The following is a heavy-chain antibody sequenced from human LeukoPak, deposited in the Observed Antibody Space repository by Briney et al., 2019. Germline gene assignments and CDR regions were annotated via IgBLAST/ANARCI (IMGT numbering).Heavy chain of an antibody. CDR3: TSARVVVPAAFPETSGPNYFDY. V-gene: IGHV3-15*01. D-gene: IGHD2-2*01. J-gene: IGHJ4*02. Sequence: PGGSLRLSCAASGFTFSSYGMSWVRQAPGKGLEWVGRIKSKTDGGTTDYAAPVKGRFTISRDDSKNTLYLQMNSLKTEDTAVYYCTSARVVVPAAFPETSGPNYFDYWGQGTLVTVSS. CDR1: GFTFSSYG. CDR2: IKSKTDGGTT.